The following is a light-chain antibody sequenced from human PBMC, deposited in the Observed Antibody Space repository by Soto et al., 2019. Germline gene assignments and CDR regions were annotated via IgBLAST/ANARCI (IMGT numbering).Light chain of an antibody. J-gene: IGKJ1*01. CDR1: QSVSSSY. CDR2: GAS. Sequence: EIVLTQSPGTLYLSPGERATLSCRASQSVSSSYLAWYQQKPGQAPRLLIYGASSKATGIPVRFSGSGSGTDFTLTISRLEPEDFAVYYCQQYGSSLWTFGQGTKVEIK. CDR3: QQYGSSLWT. V-gene: IGKV3-20*01.